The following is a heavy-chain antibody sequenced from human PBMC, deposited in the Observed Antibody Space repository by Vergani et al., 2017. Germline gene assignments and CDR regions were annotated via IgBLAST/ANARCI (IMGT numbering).Heavy chain of an antibody. CDR2: ISSSGSTI. J-gene: IGHJ4*02. CDR1: GFTFSSYA. V-gene: IGHV3-48*03. D-gene: IGHD3-22*01. CDR3: ARGPYDSIGYRGPGIDY. Sequence: EVQLVESGGGLVQPGGSLRLSCAASGFTFSSYAMNWVRQAPGKGLEWVSYISSSGSTIYYADSVKGRFTISRDNAKNSLYLQMNSLRAEDTAVYYCARGPYDSIGYRGPGIDYWGQGTLVTVSS.